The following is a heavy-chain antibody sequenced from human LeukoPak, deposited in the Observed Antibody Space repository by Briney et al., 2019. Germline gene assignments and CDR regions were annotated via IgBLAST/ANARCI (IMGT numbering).Heavy chain of an antibody. CDR2: IYTSGST. J-gene: IGHJ4*02. CDR3: AREREGPYGYLDY. V-gene: IGHV4-61*02. CDR1: GGSLSSARYY. D-gene: IGHD4-17*01. Sequence: PSETLSLTCAVSGGSLSSARYYWSWIRQPAGKGLEWIGRIYTSGSTDYNPSLKSRVTISVDTSKNQFSLKLSSVTAAETAVYYCAREREGPYGYLDYWGQGTLVTVSS.